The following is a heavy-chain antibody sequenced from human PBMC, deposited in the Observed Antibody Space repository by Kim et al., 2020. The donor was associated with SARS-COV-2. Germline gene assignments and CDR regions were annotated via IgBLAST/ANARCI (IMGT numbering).Heavy chain of an antibody. CDR2: IIPIFGTA. V-gene: IGHV1-69*13. CDR1: GGTFSSYA. Sequence: SVKVSCKASGGTFSSYAISWVRQAPGQGLEWMGGIIPIFGTANYAQKFQGRVTITADESTSTAYMELSSLRSEDTAVYYCARDPKLHAVWDGMDVWGQGTTVTVSS. J-gene: IGHJ6*02. D-gene: IGHD2-8*01. CDR3: ARDPKLHAVWDGMDV.